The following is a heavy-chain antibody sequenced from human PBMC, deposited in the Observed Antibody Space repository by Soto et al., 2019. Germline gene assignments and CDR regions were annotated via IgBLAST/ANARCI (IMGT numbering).Heavy chain of an antibody. CDR3: ARPARVGIAVAEFDY. J-gene: IGHJ4*02. D-gene: IGHD6-19*01. CDR2: ISYDGSNK. Sequence: PGGSLRLSCAASGFTFSSYAMHWVRQAPGKGLEWVAVISYDGSNKYYADSVKGRFTISRDNSKNTLYLQMNSLRAEDTAVYYCARPARVGIAVAEFDYWGQGTLVTVSS. V-gene: IGHV3-30-3*01. CDR1: GFTFSSYA.